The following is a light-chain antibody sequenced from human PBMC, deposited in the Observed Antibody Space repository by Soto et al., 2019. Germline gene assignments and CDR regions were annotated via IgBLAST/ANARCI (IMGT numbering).Light chain of an antibody. CDR1: SSEGGCYNY. J-gene: IGLJ1*01. Sequence: QYLLTQPASVSWTPGPFLTLSCPGKSSEGGCYNYVSWYQQHPGKAPKLMIYDVSNRPSGVSDRFSGSKSGNTASLTISGLLAEDEADYYCCSYTSSSTYVIGSRTKVTVL. V-gene: IGLV2-14*03. CDR2: DVS. CDR3: CSYTSSSTYV.